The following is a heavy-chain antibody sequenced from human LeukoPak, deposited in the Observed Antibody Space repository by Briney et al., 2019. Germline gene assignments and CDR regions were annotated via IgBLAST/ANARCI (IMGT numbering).Heavy chain of an antibody. CDR1: GGSISDFY. Sequence: SETLSLTCSVSGGSISDFYWSWIRQPAGKGLEWIGRIYSSGNTNYNPSLKSRVTMSLDASKNQFSLKLSSLTAADTAVYYCARNSGDHWGQGTLVTVSS. J-gene: IGHJ4*02. D-gene: IGHD4-23*01. CDR2: IYSSGNT. V-gene: IGHV4-4*07. CDR3: ARNSGDH.